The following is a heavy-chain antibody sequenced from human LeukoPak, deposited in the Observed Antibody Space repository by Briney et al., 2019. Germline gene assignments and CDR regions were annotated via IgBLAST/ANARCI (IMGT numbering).Heavy chain of an antibody. J-gene: IGHJ4*02. CDR3: ARVKTISPLDY. Sequence: ASVKVSCKPSGYTFTGFYIHWVRQAPGQGLEWMGWISPNSGGTDYAQRFQGRVTMTRDTSISTAYMELSRLRSDDTAVYYCARVKTISPLDYWGQGTLVTVSS. CDR2: ISPNSGGT. CDR1: GYTFTGFY. D-gene: IGHD3-3*02. V-gene: IGHV1-2*02.